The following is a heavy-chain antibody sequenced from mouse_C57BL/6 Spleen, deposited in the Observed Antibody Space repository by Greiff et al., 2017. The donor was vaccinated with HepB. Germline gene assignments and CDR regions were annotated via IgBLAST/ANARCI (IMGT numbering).Heavy chain of an antibody. CDR1: GYTFTSYW. CDR3: TSEDYYGSSYPY. Sequence: VQLQQSGTVLARPGASVKMSCKTSGYTFTSYWMHWVKQRPGQGLEWIGAIYPGNSDTSYNQKFKGKAKLTAVTSASTAYMELSSLTNEDSAVYYCTSEDYYGSSYPYWGQGTTLTVSS. J-gene: IGHJ2*01. V-gene: IGHV1-5*01. D-gene: IGHD1-1*01. CDR2: IYPGNSDT.